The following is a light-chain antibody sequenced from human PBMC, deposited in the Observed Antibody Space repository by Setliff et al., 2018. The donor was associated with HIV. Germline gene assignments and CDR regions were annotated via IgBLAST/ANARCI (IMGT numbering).Light chain of an antibody. CDR2: EVS. CDR1: TSDIGHYNR. Sequence: ALAQPPYVSGAPGQSVTISCTGSTSDIGHYNRVSWYQQPPGAAPKLIMYEVSHRPSGVPDRFSGSKSDSTASLTISGLQPEDEADYYCSSYTTSITFVFGTGTKVTVL. J-gene: IGLJ1*01. CDR3: SSYTTSITFV. V-gene: IGLV2-18*02.